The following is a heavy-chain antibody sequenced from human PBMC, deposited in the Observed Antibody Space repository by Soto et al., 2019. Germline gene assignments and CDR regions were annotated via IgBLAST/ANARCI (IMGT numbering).Heavy chain of an antibody. V-gene: IGHV3-21*01. J-gene: IGHJ4*02. CDR3: ARGAVAGSHGFGY. Sequence: GGALRLSCAAAGFTFSSYSMNWVRQAPGKGLEWVSSISSSSSYIYYADSVKGRFTISRDNAKNSLYLQMNSLRAEDTAVYYCARGAVAGSHGFGYWGQGTLVTASS. CDR1: GFTFSSYS. CDR2: ISSSSSYI. D-gene: IGHD6-19*01.